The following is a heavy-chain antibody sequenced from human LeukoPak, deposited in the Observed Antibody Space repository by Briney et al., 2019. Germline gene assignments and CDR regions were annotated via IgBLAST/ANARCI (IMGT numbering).Heavy chain of an antibody. CDR2: ISGSGGST. V-gene: IGHV3-23*01. CDR3: AKDHYYDSSGGVDY. J-gene: IGHJ4*02. Sequence: GGSLRLSCAASGFTCSSYAMSWVRQAPGKGLEWVSGISGSGGSTYYADSVKGRFTISRDNSKNTLYLQMNSLRAEDTAVYYCAKDHYYDSSGGVDYWGQGTLVTVSS. D-gene: IGHD3-22*01. CDR1: GFTCSSYA.